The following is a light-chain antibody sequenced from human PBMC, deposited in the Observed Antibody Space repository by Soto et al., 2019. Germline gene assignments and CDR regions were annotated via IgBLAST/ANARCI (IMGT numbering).Light chain of an antibody. J-gene: IGLJ1*01. CDR3: RSYAGSNNYV. Sequence: QSLLNQPPSASGSPGQSFTIACTGTISDVGGYNYVSWYQQHPGKAPKLMIFEVTKRPSGVPDRFSGSKSGNTASLTVSGLQAEDEADYYCRSYAGSNNYVFGTGTKVTVL. CDR2: EVT. V-gene: IGLV2-8*01. CDR1: ISDVGGYNY.